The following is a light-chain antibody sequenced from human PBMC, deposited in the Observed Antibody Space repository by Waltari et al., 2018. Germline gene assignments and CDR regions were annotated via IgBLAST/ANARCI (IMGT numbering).Light chain of an antibody. CDR2: AVS. Sequence: QSALTQPRPVSGSPGQSVTISGPGTSSDVGGYNYASWYQQHPGKAPKLMIYAVSKRPSGVPDRFSGSKSGNTASLTISGLQAEDEADYYCCSYAGSYVVFGGGTKLTVL. CDR1: SSDVGGYNY. V-gene: IGLV2-11*01. CDR3: CSYAGSYVV. J-gene: IGLJ2*01.